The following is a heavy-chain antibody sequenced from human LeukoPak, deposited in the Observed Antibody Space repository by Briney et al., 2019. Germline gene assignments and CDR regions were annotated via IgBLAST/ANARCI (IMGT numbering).Heavy chain of an antibody. CDR3: ARGYYDFWSGSSSPPFDP. CDR2: IYTSGST. CDR1: GGSISSGSYY. V-gene: IGHV4-61*02. Sequence: SETLSLTCTVSGGSISSGSYYWSWIRQPAGKGLEWIGRIYTSGSTNYNPSLESRVTISVDTSKNQFSLKLSSVTAADTAVYYCARGYYDFWSGSSSPPFDPWGQGTLVTVSS. J-gene: IGHJ5*02. D-gene: IGHD3-3*01.